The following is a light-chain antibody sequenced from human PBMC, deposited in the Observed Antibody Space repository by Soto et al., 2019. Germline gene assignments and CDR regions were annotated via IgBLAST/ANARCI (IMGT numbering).Light chain of an antibody. CDR2: EVT. J-gene: IGLJ1*01. CDR3: SSYAGSNNRFV. Sequence: QSALTQPPSASGSPGQSVTNSCTGTNSDVGGYNFVSWYQQHPGTAPKLIIYEVTKRPSGVPDRFSGSKSGSTASLTVSGLQAEDEADYYCSSYAGSNNRFVFGTGTKVTVL. V-gene: IGLV2-8*01. CDR1: NSDVGGYNF.